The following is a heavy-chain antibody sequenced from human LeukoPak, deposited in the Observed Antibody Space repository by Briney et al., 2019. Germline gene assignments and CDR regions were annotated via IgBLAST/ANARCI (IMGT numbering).Heavy chain of an antibody. CDR1: GFTFSSYA. CDR2: ISGIGGST. Sequence: PGGSLRLSCAASGFTFSSYAMSWVRQAPGKGLEWVSAISGIGGSTYYADSVKGRFTISRDNSKNTLYLQMNSLRAEDTAVYYCAKEVYCSSTSCYAPVSWFDPWGQGTLVTVSS. V-gene: IGHV3-23*01. J-gene: IGHJ5*02. D-gene: IGHD2-2*01. CDR3: AKEVYCSSTSCYAPVSWFDP.